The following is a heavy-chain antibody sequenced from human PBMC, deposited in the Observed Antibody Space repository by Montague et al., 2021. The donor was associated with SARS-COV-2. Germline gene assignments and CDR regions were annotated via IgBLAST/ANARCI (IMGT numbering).Heavy chain of an antibody. V-gene: IGHV4-31*03. D-gene: IGHD4-11*01. CDR2: ISYSGST. J-gene: IGHJ4*02. Sequence: TLSLTCTVSGDSITSGGYFWNWIRQHPGKGLEYIGAISYSGSTYYKPSLTSRVSISMDTSKNAFSLSLHSVTAADTAVYFCAASGWRGYSNPFHHCGRGSLVTVSS. CDR3: AASGWRGYSNPFHH. CDR1: GDSITSGGYF.